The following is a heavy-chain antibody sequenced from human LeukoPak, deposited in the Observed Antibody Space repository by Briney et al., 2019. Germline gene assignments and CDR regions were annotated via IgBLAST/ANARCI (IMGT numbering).Heavy chain of an antibody. CDR3: ARGESWAFDY. J-gene: IGHJ4*02. D-gene: IGHD1-26*01. CDR1: GFTFSRYW. Sequence: PGGSLRLSCAASGFTFSRYWMSWVRQAPGKGLEWVANIKQDGSEEYYVDSVKGRFTVSRDNAKNSLYLQMNSLRAEDTAVYYCARGESWAFDYWGQGTLVTVPS. V-gene: IGHV3-7*05. CDR2: IKQDGSEE.